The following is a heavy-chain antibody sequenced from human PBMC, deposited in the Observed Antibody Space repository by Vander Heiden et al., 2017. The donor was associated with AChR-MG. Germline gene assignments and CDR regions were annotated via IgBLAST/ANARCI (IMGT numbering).Heavy chain of an antibody. Sequence: QVQLVQSGAEVKKPGASVKVSCKASGYTFTSYAINWVRQATGRGLEWMGWMNPNSGNTGYAQKFQGRVTMTRNTSISTAYMELSSLRSEDTAVYYCARGLGIAVAGRGGWFDPWGQGTLVTVSS. CDR1: GYTFTSYA. J-gene: IGHJ5*02. CDR3: ARGLGIAVAGRGGWFDP. V-gene: IGHV1-8*01. CDR2: MNPNSGNT. D-gene: IGHD6-19*01.